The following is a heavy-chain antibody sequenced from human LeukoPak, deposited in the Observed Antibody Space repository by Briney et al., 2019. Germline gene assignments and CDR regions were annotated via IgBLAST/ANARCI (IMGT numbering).Heavy chain of an antibody. Sequence: GASVKVSCKASGYTFTGYCMHWVRQAPGQGLEWMGWINPNSGGTNYAQKFQGRVTMTRDTSISTAYMELSRLRSDDTAVYYCARVREAYCGGDCSYFDYWGQGTLVTVSS. D-gene: IGHD2-21*01. CDR2: INPNSGGT. V-gene: IGHV1-2*02. J-gene: IGHJ4*02. CDR1: GYTFTGYC. CDR3: ARVREAYCGGDCSYFDY.